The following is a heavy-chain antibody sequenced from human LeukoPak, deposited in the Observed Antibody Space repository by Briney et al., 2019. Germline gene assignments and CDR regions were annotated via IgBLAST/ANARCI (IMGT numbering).Heavy chain of an antibody. V-gene: IGHV1-18*01. CDR3: ARGILRISGYGYYYYGMDV. Sequence: ASVKVSCKAPGYTFTSYGISWVRQAPGQGLEWMGWISAYNGNTNYAQKLQGRVTMTTDTSTSTAYMELRSLRSDDTAVYYCARGILRISGYGYYYYGMDVWGQGTTVTVSS. J-gene: IGHJ6*02. CDR1: GYTFTSYG. CDR2: ISAYNGNT. D-gene: IGHD5-12*01.